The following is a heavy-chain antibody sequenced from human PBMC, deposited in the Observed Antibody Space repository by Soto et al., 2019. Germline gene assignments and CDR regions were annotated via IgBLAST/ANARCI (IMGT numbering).Heavy chain of an antibody. Sequence: QVQLVESGGGVVQPGRSLRLSCAASGFTFSSYAMHWVRQAPGKGLEWVAVISYDGSNKYYADSVKGRVTISRDKSKNTLYLQMNSLRAEDTAVYYCATRGDYYDSSGYYYDYFDYWGQGTLVTVSS. CDR3: ATRGDYYDSSGYYYDYFDY. V-gene: IGHV3-30-3*01. D-gene: IGHD3-22*01. CDR1: GFTFSSYA. J-gene: IGHJ4*02. CDR2: ISYDGSNK.